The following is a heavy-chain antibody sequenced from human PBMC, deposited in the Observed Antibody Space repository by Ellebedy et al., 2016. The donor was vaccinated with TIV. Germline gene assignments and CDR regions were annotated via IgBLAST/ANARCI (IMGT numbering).Heavy chain of an antibody. CDR1: AYTFSSYY. Sequence: AASVKVSCKASAYTFSSYYMHWVRHAPGQGLEWMGGINPSGGSTSYAQKLQGRDTMTRDTSTSTVYMELSSLRSEDTAVYYCARGDNTFYAYSGSSDFDYWGQGTLVTVSS. CDR3: ARGDNTFYAYSGSSDFDY. D-gene: IGHD1-26*01. CDR2: INPSGGST. J-gene: IGHJ4*02. V-gene: IGHV1-46*01.